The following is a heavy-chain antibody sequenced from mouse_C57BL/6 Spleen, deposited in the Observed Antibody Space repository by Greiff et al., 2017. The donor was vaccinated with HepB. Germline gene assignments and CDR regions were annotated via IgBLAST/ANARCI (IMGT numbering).Heavy chain of an antibody. D-gene: IGHD1-1*02. Sequence: QVQLQQSGPELVKPGASVKLSCKASGYTFTSYDINWVKQRPGQGLEWIGWIYPRDGSTKYNEKFKGKATLTVDTSSSTAYMELHSLTSEDSAVYFCARVYGPAWFAYWGQGTLVTVSA. V-gene: IGHV1-85*01. J-gene: IGHJ3*01. CDR3: ARVYGPAWFAY. CDR2: IYPRDGST. CDR1: GYTFTSYD.